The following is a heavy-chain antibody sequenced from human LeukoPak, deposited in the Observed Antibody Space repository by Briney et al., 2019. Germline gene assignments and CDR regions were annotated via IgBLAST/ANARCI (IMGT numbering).Heavy chain of an antibody. J-gene: IGHJ3*02. CDR3: ARDVYKYDSSGSRAFDI. CDR2: INHSEST. CDR1: GGSFSGYY. D-gene: IGHD3-22*01. Sequence: SETLSLTCAVYGGSFSGYYWSWIRQPPGKGLEWIGEINHSESTNYNPSLKSRVTISVDTSKNQFSLKLSSVTAADTAVYYCARDVYKYDSSGSRAFDIWGQGTMVTVSS. V-gene: IGHV4-34*01.